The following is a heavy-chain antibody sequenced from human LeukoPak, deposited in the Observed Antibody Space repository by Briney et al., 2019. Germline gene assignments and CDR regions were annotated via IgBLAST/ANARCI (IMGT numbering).Heavy chain of an antibody. Sequence: PGRSLRLSCAPSGFTFSDYNMRWIRQAPGKGLGWVSSISRSGSTKYYAGSVKGRFTISRDNAKNSLFLQMNSLRAEDTAVYYCARVLRYCSGGNCYSGGLGYMDVWGKGTTVTISS. CDR2: ISRSGSTK. CDR1: GFTFSDYN. D-gene: IGHD2-15*01. J-gene: IGHJ6*03. V-gene: IGHV3-11*01. CDR3: ARVLRYCSGGNCYSGGLGYMDV.